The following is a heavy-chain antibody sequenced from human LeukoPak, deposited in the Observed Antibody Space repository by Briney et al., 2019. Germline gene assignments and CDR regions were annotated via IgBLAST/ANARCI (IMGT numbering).Heavy chain of an antibody. CDR2: ISYDGSNK. V-gene: IGHV3-30*18. Sequence: GRSLRLSCAASGFTFSSYGMHWVRQAPGKGLEWVAVISYDGSNKYYADSVKGRFTISRDNSQNTLYLQMNSLRAEDTAVYYCAKEDLYYCGGDCPAPFDYWGQGTLVTVSS. CDR1: GFTFSSYG. J-gene: IGHJ4*02. CDR3: AKEDLYYCGGDCPAPFDY. D-gene: IGHD2-21*02.